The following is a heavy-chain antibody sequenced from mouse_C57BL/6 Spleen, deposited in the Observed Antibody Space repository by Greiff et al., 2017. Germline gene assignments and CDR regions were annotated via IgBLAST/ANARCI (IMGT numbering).Heavy chain of an antibody. V-gene: IGHV1-19*01. CDR2: IIPYNGGT. J-gene: IGHJ1*03. CDR1: GYTFTDYY. CDR3: ARGGWVYYGNYDWYFDV. Sequence: EVQLQQSGPVLVKPGASVKMSCKASGYTFTDYYMNWVKQSHGKSLEWIGVIIPYNGGTSYNQKFKGKATLTVDKSSSTAYMELNSLTSEDSAVYYCARGGWVYYGNYDWYFDVWGTGTTVTVSS. D-gene: IGHD2-1*01.